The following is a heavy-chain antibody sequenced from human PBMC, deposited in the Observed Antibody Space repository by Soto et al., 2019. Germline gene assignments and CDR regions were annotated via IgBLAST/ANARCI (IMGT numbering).Heavy chain of an antibody. CDR3: ARGGHCTDGVCSALDY. J-gene: IGHJ4*02. CDR1: GGSISTYY. V-gene: IGHV4-59*08. CDR2: IYYSGTA. D-gene: IGHD2-8*01. Sequence: QVQLQESGPGLVKPSETLSLTCTVSGGSISTYYWRWIRQPPGKGLEWIGYIYYSGTASYNPSLKSRVTISLDTSKNQFSLKLSSVTAADTAVYYCARGGHCTDGVCSALDYWGQGTLVTVSS.